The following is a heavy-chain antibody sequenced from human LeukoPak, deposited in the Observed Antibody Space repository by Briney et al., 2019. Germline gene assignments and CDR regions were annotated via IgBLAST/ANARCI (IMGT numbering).Heavy chain of an antibody. V-gene: IGHV3-48*03. Sequence: PGGSLRLSCAASGFTFSSYEMNWVRQAPGKGLEWVSYISSSGSTIYYADSVKGRFTISRDNAKNSLYLQMNSLRAEDTAVYYCARGLPRRDGYNLQFRAYYYYMDVWGKGTTVTISS. CDR2: ISSSGSTI. CDR3: ARGLPRRDGYNLQFRAYYYYMDV. D-gene: IGHD5-24*01. J-gene: IGHJ6*03. CDR1: GFTFSSYE.